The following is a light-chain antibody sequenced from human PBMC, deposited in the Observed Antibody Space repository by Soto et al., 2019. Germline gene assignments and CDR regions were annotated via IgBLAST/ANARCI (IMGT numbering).Light chain of an antibody. CDR1: QSIGIR. CDR2: GAS. V-gene: IGKV3-15*01. J-gene: IGKJ4*01. Sequence: EIVMTQSPGTLSLFPGERATLSCRASQSIGIRLAWYKHKPGQAPRLLIYGASTRATGIPARFSGGGSGTEFILTISSLQSEDSAIYFCQQYDRWPPLTFGGGTKVEIK. CDR3: QQYDRWPPLT.